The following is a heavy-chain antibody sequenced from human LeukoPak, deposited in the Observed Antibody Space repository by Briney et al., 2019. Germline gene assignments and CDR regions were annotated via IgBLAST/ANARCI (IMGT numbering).Heavy chain of an antibody. CDR2: ISSNSSYR. CDR1: GFIFTTYS. D-gene: IGHD6-19*01. CDR3: ARTLLSKAVAGALDY. J-gene: IGHJ4*02. V-gene: IGHV3-21*01. Sequence: GGSLRLSCAASGFIFTTYSMTWVRQAPGKGLEWVSSISSNSSYRYYADSVMGRFAISRDNAKNSLYLQINSLRAEDTAVYYCARTLLSKAVAGALDYWGQGTLVTVSS.